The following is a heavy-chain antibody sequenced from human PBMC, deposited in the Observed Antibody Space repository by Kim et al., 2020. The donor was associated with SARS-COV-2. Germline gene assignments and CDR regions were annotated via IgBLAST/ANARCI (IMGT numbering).Heavy chain of an antibody. J-gene: IGHJ5*02. CDR3: ASGAAHCRGSSCSPRAGFDP. CDR2: ISNSGVT. D-gene: IGHD6-19*01. Sequence: SETLSLTCSVSGGSISRDMYYCVWVRQPPGKGLEWIGSISNSGVTHHNPSLESRVTMSLDTSRNQFSLRLDSVTAADTSVYYCASGAAHCRGSSCSPRAGFDPWGQGTLVTVSS. V-gene: IGHV4-39*01. CDR1: GGSISRDMYY.